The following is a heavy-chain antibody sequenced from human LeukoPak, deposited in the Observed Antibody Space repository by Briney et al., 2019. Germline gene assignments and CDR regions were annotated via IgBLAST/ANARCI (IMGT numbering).Heavy chain of an antibody. CDR2: IRSKANSYAT. V-gene: IGHV3-73*01. CDR3: TRHAPPDAGSAY. Sequence: GGSLRLSCAASGFTFSGSAMHWVRQASGKGLEWVGRIRSKANSYATAYAASVKGRFTISRDDSKNTAYLQMNSPKTGDTAVYYCTRHAPPDAGSAYWGQGTLVTVSS. D-gene: IGHD2-15*01. J-gene: IGHJ4*02. CDR1: GFTFSGSA.